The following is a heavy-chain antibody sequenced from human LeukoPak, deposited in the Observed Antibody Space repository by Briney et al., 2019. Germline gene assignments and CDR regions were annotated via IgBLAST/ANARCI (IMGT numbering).Heavy chain of an antibody. CDR2: ISSSSSYT. Sequence: GGSLRLSCVVSGFTFSDYYMSWIRQAPGKGLEWVSYISSSSSYTNYADSVKGRFTISRDNAKNSLHLQMNSLRAEDTAVYYCARAYSYGPDYWGQGTLVTVSS. D-gene: IGHD5-18*01. CDR3: ARAYSYGPDY. J-gene: IGHJ4*02. CDR1: GFTFSDYY. V-gene: IGHV3-11*03.